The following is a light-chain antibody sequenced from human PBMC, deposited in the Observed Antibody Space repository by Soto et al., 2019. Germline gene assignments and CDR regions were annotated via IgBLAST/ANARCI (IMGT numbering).Light chain of an antibody. J-gene: IGKJ1*01. Sequence: EIVLTQSPATLSLSPVERATLFCRASQSISSRLAWYQQKPGQAPRLLIYGASSRATGIPDRFSGSGSGTDFTLTISRLEPEDFAVYYCQQYGSSPTFGQGTKVDI. V-gene: IGKV3-20*01. CDR1: QSISSR. CDR2: GAS. CDR3: QQYGSSPT.